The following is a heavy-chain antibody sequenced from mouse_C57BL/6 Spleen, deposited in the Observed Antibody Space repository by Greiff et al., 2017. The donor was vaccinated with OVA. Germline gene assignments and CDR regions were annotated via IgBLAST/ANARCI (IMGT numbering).Heavy chain of an antibody. J-gene: IGHJ3*01. CDR2: IYPGDGDT. Sequence: VQLKESGPELVKPGASVKISCKASGYAFSSSWMNWVKQRPGKGLEWIGRIYPGDGDTNYNGKFKGKATLTADKASSTAYMQLSSLTSEDSAVYFCASTIDDYDAWFAYWGQGTLVTVSA. CDR1: GYAFSSSW. CDR3: ASTIDDYDAWFAY. V-gene: IGHV1-82*01. D-gene: IGHD2-4*01.